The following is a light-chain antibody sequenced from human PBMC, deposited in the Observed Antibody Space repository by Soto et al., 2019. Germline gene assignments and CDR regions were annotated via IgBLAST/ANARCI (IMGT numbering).Light chain of an antibody. Sequence: DIQMTQSPSTLSASVGDRVTITCRASQSISIWLAWYQQKPGKAPKLLIYDASSLESGVPSRFSGSGSGTEFTLTISSLQPDDFAIYTCQQYNSYSWTFGQGTKVEIK. CDR3: QQYNSYSWT. V-gene: IGKV1-5*01. CDR2: DAS. CDR1: QSISIW. J-gene: IGKJ1*01.